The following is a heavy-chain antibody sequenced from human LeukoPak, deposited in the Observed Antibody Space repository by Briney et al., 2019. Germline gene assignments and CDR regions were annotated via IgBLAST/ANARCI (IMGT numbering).Heavy chain of an antibody. D-gene: IGHD2-2*01. CDR3: ARAFRYCSSTICPLRSDWFDP. CDR1: GGSISSSSYY. J-gene: IGHJ5*02. CDR2: IYYSGST. V-gene: IGHV4-39*07. Sequence: PSETLSLTCTVSGGSISSSSYYWGWIRQPPGKGLEWIGSIYYSGSTYYNPSLKSRVTISVDTSKNQFSLKLSSVTAADTAVYYCARAFRYCSSTICPLRSDWFDPWGQGTLVTVSS.